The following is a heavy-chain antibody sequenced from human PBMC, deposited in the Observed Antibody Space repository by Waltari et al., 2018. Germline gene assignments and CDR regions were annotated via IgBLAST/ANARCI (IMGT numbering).Heavy chain of an antibody. CDR2: INHSGST. D-gene: IGHD2-15*01. V-gene: IGHV4-34*01. CDR1: GGSFSGYY. CDR3: ARDSSSDLDP. Sequence: QVQLQQWGAGLLKPSETLSLTCAVYGGSFSGYYWSWIRQPPGKGLEGIGEINHSGSTNYNPSLKSRVTISVDTSKNQFSLKLSSVTAADTAVYYCARDSSSDLDPWGQGALVTVSS. J-gene: IGHJ5*02.